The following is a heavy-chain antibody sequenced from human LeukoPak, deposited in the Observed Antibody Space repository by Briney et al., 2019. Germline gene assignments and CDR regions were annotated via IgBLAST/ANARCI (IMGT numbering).Heavy chain of an antibody. CDR1: GFTFSSYE. CDR3: ARTYCTGGNCYPGIDY. J-gene: IGHJ4*02. CDR2: ISSSGKRI. Sequence: GRSLRPSCAASGFTFSSYEMNWVRQAPGKGLEWISYISSSGKRIYYADSVKGRFTISRDNAKNSLYLHINSLTAEDTAAYYCARTYCTGGNCYPGIDYWGQGTLVTVSS. V-gene: IGHV3-48*03. D-gene: IGHD2-15*01.